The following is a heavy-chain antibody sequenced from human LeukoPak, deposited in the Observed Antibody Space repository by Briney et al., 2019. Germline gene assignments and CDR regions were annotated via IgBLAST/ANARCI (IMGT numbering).Heavy chain of an antibody. V-gene: IGHV3-21*04. CDR1: GFTFSSYS. CDR2: ISSSSSYI. J-gene: IGHJ4*02. CDR3: AINGGGDSGYGNFDY. D-gene: IGHD5-12*01. Sequence: PGGSLRLSCAASGFTFSSYSMNWVRQAPGKGLEWVSSISSSSSYIYYADSVKGRFTISRDNAKNSLYLQMNSLRADDTALYYCAINGGGDSGYGNFDYWGQGTLVTVSS.